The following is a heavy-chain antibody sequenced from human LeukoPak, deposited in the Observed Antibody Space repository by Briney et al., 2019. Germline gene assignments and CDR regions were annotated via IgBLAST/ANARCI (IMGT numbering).Heavy chain of an antibody. Sequence: GGSLRLSCAASGFTFSDYWMSWVRQAPGQGLEWVANINQDASVSHYIDSVMGRFTISRDNAKNSLFLQMNRLRAEDTALYYCARKVGDYWGQGTLVTVSS. V-gene: IGHV3-7*01. CDR2: INQDASVS. CDR1: GFTFSDYW. CDR3: ARKVGDY. J-gene: IGHJ4*02. D-gene: IGHD3-16*01.